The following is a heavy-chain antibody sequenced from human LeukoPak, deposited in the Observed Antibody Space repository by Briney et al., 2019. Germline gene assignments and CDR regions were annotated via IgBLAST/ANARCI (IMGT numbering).Heavy chain of an antibody. CDR2: MNPKSGNT. D-gene: IGHD3-10*01. Sequence: ASVKVSCKASGYTFTSYDINWVRLATGQGLEWMGWMNPKSGNTGYAQKFQGRVTITRNTSITTAYMEMSSLRSEDTAVYYCARGLVRFGDAFDIWGQGTMVTVSS. CDR1: GYTFTSYD. CDR3: ARGLVRFGDAFDI. J-gene: IGHJ3*02. V-gene: IGHV1-8*01.